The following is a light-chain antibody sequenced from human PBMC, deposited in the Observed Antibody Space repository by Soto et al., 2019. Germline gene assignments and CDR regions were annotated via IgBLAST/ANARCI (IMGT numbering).Light chain of an antibody. J-gene: IGKJ1*01. CDR2: DAS. Sequence: DLEMTQSPSTMSASVGDRVTNPCRARQTIRRWLAWYQQRPGEAPKVLIYDASTLESGVPARFSGSGSETEFTLTISSLQPEDSATYYCQHYNSDPWTFGQGTKVEIK. V-gene: IGKV1-5*01. CDR3: QHYNSDPWT. CDR1: QTIRRW.